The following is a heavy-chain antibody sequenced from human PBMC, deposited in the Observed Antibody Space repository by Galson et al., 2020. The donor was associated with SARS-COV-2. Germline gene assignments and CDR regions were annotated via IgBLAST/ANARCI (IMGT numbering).Heavy chain of an antibody. CDR2: ISAYNGNT. CDR3: ARAIVVVPAATKGYYYYGMDV. V-gene: IGHV1-18*01. CDR1: GYTFTSYG. J-gene: IGHJ6*02. Sequence: GASVKVSCKASGYTFTSYGISWVRQAPGQGPEWMGWISAYNGNTNYAQKLQGRVTMTTDTSTSTAYMELRSLRSDDTAVYYCARAIVVVPAATKGYYYYGMDVWGQGTTVTVSS. D-gene: IGHD2-2*01.